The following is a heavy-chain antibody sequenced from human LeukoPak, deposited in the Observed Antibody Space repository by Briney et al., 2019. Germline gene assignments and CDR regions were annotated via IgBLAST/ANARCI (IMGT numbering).Heavy chain of an antibody. CDR2: ISSNGGST. J-gene: IGHJ4*02. V-gene: IGHV3-64*01. Sequence: GGSLRLSGGASGFTFSSYAMHWVRQAPGKGLEYVSAISSNGGSTYYANSVKGRFTISRDNSKNTLYLQMGSLRAEDMAVYYCARSTYYYDSSGYYDYWGQGTLVTVSS. CDR3: ARSTYYYDSSGYYDY. D-gene: IGHD3-22*01. CDR1: GFTFSSYA.